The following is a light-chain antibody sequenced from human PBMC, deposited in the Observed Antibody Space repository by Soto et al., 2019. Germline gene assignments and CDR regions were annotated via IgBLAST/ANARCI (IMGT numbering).Light chain of an antibody. V-gene: IGKV3-20*01. Sequence: EIVLTQSTGTLSLSPGERATLSCRASQTVRGNYLAWFQQKPGQAPRLLIYGAYTRAAGVPDRFSASGSGTDFSLTINRLEPEDFAVYYCHNYSPVPWTVGQGTKVEI. CDR1: QTVRGNY. J-gene: IGKJ1*01. CDR3: HNYSPVPWT. CDR2: GAY.